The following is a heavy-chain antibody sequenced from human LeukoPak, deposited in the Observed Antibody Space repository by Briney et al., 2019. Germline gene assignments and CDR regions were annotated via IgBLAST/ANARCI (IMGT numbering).Heavy chain of an antibody. Sequence: GASVKVSCKASGGTFGSYAISWVRQAPGQGLEWMGGIIPIFGTANYAQKFQGRVTITTDESTSTAYMELSSLRSEDTAVYYCARSAGYKDYYYYYMDVWGKGTTVTVSS. V-gene: IGHV1-69*05. J-gene: IGHJ6*03. CDR1: GGTFGSYA. D-gene: IGHD5-24*01. CDR2: IIPIFGTA. CDR3: ARSAGYKDYYYYYMDV.